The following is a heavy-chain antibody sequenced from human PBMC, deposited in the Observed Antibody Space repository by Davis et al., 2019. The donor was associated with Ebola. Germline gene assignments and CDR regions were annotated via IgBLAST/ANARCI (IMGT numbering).Heavy chain of an antibody. V-gene: IGHV3-23*01. CDR1: GFTFSSYW. Sequence: GESLKISCAASGFTFSSYWMSWVRQAPGRGLEWVSAISGSGGSTYYADSVKGRFTISRDNSKKTLSLQMNSLRAEDTAVYYCAKSGLSFGVVKYHYGMDVWGKGTTVTVSS. J-gene: IGHJ6*04. CDR2: ISGSGGST. D-gene: IGHD3-3*01. CDR3: AKSGLSFGVVKYHYGMDV.